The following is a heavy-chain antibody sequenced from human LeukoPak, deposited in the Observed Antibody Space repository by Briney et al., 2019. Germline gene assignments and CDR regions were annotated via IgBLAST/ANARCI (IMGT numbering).Heavy chain of an antibody. CDR2: IYYSGST. J-gene: IGHJ6*03. D-gene: IGHD1-1*01. Sequence: SETLSLTCTVSGGSISSYYWSWIRQPPGKGLEWIGYIYYSGSTNYNPSLKSRVTISVDTSKNQFSLKLSSVTAADTAVYYCARGTQEINGYYYYYYMDVWGKGTTVTISS. CDR1: GGSISSYY. CDR3: ARGTQEINGYYYYYYMDV. V-gene: IGHV4-59*08.